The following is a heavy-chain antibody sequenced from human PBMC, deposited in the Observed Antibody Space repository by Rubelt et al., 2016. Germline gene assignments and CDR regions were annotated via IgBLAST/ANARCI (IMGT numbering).Heavy chain of an antibody. CDR1: GYTFTGYY. CDR3: ARDLYKGPRWLVAY. D-gene: IGHD6-19*01. Sequence: VQLVQSGAEVKKPGASVKVSCKASGYTFTGYYMHWVRQAPGQGLEWMGWINPNSGGTNYEQKFQGRVTMTRDTSISTAYMELSRLRSDDTAVYYCARDLYKGPRWLVAYWGQGTLVTVSS. J-gene: IGHJ4*02. CDR2: INPNSGGT. V-gene: IGHV1-2*02.